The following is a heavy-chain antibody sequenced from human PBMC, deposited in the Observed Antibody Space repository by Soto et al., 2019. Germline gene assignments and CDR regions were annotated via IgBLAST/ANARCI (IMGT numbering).Heavy chain of an antibody. CDR1: GFTFSRYA. J-gene: IGHJ6*02. CDR3: ARDRVRGTHCSGGSCMGYYYGMDV. V-gene: IGHV3-23*01. CDR2: ISDSGST. D-gene: IGHD2-15*01. Sequence: PGGSLRLSCTASGFTFSRYAMSWVRQAPGKGLEWVSTISDSGSTYYAESVKGRLTISRDNSKHTLYLQMNSLRAEDTAVYYCARDRVRGTHCSGGSCMGYYYGMDVWGRGTTVTVSS.